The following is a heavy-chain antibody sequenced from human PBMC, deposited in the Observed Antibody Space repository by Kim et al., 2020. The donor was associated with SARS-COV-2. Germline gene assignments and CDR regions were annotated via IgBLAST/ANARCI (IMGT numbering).Heavy chain of an antibody. CDR2: ISSSSSYI. Sequence: GGSLRLSCAASGFTFSSYSMNWVRQAPGKGLEWVSSISSSSSYIYYADSVKGRFTISRDNAKNSLYLQMNSLRAEDTAVYYCARDLEAAGTDYYGMDVWGQGTTVTVS. D-gene: IGHD6-13*01. CDR3: ARDLEAAGTDYYGMDV. V-gene: IGHV3-21*01. J-gene: IGHJ6*02. CDR1: GFTFSSYS.